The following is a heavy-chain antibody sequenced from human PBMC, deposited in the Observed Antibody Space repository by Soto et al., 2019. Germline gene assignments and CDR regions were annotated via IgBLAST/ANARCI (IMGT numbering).Heavy chain of an antibody. Sequence: QVQLVESGGGVVQPGRSLRLSCAASGFTFSSYGMHWVRQAPGKGLEWVAVISYDGSNKYYADSVKGRFTISRDNSKXXXXXXXXXXXXXXXXXXXXXXXXXXXXXXXXXXXXXXXXDLWGRGTLVTVSS. CDR1: GFTFSSYG. V-gene: IGHV3-30*03. CDR2: ISYDGSNK. J-gene: IGHJ2*01. CDR3: XXXXXXXXXXXXXXXXXXXXDL.